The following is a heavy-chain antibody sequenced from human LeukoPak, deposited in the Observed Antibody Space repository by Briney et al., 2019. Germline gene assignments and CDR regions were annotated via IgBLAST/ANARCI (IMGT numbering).Heavy chain of an antibody. CDR1: GFTFSNAW. J-gene: IGHJ3*02. V-gene: IGHV3-15*01. CDR3: TTATSPDYYDSSGLGFDAFDI. CDR2: IKSKTDGGTT. D-gene: IGHD3-22*01. Sequence: GGSLRLSCAASGFTFSNAWMSWVRQAPGKGLEWVGRIKSKTDGGTTDYAAPVKGRFTISRDDSKNTLYLQMNSPKTEDTAVYYCTTATSPDYYDSSGLGFDAFDIWGQGTMVTVSS.